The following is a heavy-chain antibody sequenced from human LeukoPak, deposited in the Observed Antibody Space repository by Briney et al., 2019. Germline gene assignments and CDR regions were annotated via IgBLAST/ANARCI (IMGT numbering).Heavy chain of an antibody. CDR2: ISGSGGST. V-gene: IGHV3-23*01. CDR1: GFTFSSYA. CDR3: AKDVEESDYFDY. D-gene: IGHD5-24*01. J-gene: IGHJ4*02. Sequence: GGSLRLSCAASGFTFSSYAMSWVRQAPGKGLEWVSAISGSGGSTYYADSVKGRFTISRDNSKNTLYLQMKSLRAEETDVYYCAKDVEESDYFDYWGQGTLVTVSS.